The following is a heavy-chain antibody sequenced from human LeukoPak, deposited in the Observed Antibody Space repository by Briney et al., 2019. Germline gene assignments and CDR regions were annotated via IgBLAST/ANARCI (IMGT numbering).Heavy chain of an antibody. J-gene: IGHJ4*02. D-gene: IGHD3-22*01. CDR1: GFTFSSYS. CDR3: ARGVAYYDSSGYYDY. CDR2: ISSSISYI. Sequence: GGSLRLSCAASGFTFSSYSMNWVRQAPGKGLEWFSSISSSISYIYYADSVKGRFTISRDNAKNSLYLQMNSLRAEDTAVYYCARGVAYYDSSGYYDYWGQGTLVTVSS. V-gene: IGHV3-21*01.